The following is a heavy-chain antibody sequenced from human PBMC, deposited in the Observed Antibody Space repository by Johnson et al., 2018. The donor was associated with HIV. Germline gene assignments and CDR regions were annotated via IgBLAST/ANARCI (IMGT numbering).Heavy chain of an antibody. J-gene: IGHJ3*02. CDR3: ARDRSKGGAFDI. Sequence: VQLVESGGGVVLPGGSLRLSCAAFLFTFDDYGMSWVRQAPEKGLEWVSGINWNGGSTYHADSVKGRFTISRDNSNNTLYLQMNSLRAGDTAVYYCARDRSKGGAFDIWGQGTMVTVSS. CDR1: LFTFDDYG. CDR2: INWNGGST. D-gene: IGHD2/OR15-2a*01. V-gene: IGHV3-20*04.